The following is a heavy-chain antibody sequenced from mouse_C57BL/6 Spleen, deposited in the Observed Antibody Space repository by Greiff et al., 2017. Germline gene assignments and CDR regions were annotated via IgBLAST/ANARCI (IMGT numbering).Heavy chain of an antibody. Sequence: VQLQQSGAELVMPGASVKLSCKASGYTFTSYWMHWVKQRPGQGLEWIGEIDPSDSYTNYNQKFKGKSTLTVDKSSSTAYMQLSSLTSEDSAVYYCARGYGSPYWYFDVWGTGTTVTVSS. V-gene: IGHV1-69*01. D-gene: IGHD1-1*01. CDR2: IDPSDSYT. CDR3: ARGYGSPYWYFDV. CDR1: GYTFTSYW. J-gene: IGHJ1*03.